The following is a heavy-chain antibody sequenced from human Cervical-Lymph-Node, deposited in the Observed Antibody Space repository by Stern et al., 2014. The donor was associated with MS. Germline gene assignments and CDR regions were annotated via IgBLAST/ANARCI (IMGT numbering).Heavy chain of an antibody. Sequence: VQLVQSGGGLVQPGGSLRLSCAASGFIFHTYAMSWVRQAPGKGLEWVSGTSGGGGTTDYADSVKGRFIISRDNSKSTLYLQMSNLRVEDTAVYYCAKVGGTSIFGVVVGTDDYYYGMDVWGQGTTVTVSS. D-gene: IGHD3-3*01. V-gene: IGHV3-23*04. CDR3: AKVGGTSIFGVVVGTDDYYYGMDV. CDR2: TSGGGGTT. J-gene: IGHJ6*02. CDR1: GFIFHTYA.